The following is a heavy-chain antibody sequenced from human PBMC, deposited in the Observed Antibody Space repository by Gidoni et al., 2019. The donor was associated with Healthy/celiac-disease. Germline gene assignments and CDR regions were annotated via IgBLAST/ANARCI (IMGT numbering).Heavy chain of an antibody. CDR3: AKDWGNFVS. CDR1: KFPFSSDA. D-gene: IGHD3-16*01. J-gene: IGHJ4*02. Sequence: EVQLLESGGGLVQPGGSLRLSCAASKFPFSSDAMCWVRQAPGKGLEWVAAISGSGGSTYYADSVKGRFTMSRDNSKNTLYLQMNSLRAEDTAIYYCAKDWGNFVSWGQGTLVTVSS. V-gene: IGHV3-23*01. CDR2: ISGSGGST.